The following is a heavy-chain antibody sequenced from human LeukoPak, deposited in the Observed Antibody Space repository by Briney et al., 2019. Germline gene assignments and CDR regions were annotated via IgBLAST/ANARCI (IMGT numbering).Heavy chain of an antibody. Sequence: SVKVSCKASGGTFSSYAISWVRQAPGQGLEWMGGIIPIFGRANYAQKFQGRVTITADESTSTAYMELSSLRSEDTAVYYCARAGAYRPTIFGGVRPYYFDYWGQGTLVTVFS. J-gene: IGHJ4*02. CDR1: GGTFSSYA. CDR2: IIPIFGRA. V-gene: IGHV1-69*01. CDR3: ARAGAYRPTIFGGVRPYYFDY. D-gene: IGHD3-3*01.